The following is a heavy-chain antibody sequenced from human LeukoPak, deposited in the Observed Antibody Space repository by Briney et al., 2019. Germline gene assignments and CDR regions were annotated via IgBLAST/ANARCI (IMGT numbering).Heavy chain of an antibody. CDR3: ARQGYDILTGYIDVFDM. Sequence: SQTLSLTCTVSGVSTSSYYRSWIRHPPGTGVEWIGYISYSGSTNYNPSLKSRVTISIDTSKSQFSLKLHTVTAADTGIYYCARQGYDILTGYIDVFDMWGQGTMVTVSS. J-gene: IGHJ3*02. CDR1: GVSTSSYY. V-gene: IGHV4-59*08. D-gene: IGHD3-9*01. CDR2: ISYSGST.